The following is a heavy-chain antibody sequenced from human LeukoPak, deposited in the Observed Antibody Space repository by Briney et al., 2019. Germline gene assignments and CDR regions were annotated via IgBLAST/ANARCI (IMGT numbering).Heavy chain of an antibody. CDR1: GYAFTGYY. J-gene: IGHJ4*02. CDR3: ARAHDFWSGYYLFDIDH. Sequence: GASVTVSCKASGYAFTGYYMHWVRQAPGQGLEWMGWINPNSGGTNYAQKCQGRVTMTRHTSISTSYMELSRLRSDDTAVYYCARAHDFWSGYYLFDIDHWGQGTLVTVSS. V-gene: IGHV1-2*02. D-gene: IGHD3-3*01. CDR2: INPNSGGT.